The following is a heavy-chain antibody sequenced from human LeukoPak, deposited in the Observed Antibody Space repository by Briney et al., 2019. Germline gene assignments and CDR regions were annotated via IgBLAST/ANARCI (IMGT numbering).Heavy chain of an antibody. D-gene: IGHD3-10*01. CDR3: ARGVGLLWFGESHDY. CDR1: GFTFSSYS. J-gene: IGHJ4*02. CDR2: ISSSSSYI. V-gene: IGHV3-21*01. Sequence: PGGSLRLSCAASGFTFSSYSMNWVRQAPGKGLEWVSSISSSSSYIYYADSVKGRFTISRDNAKNSLYLQMNSLRAEDTAVYYCARGVGLLWFGESHDYWGQGTLVTVSS.